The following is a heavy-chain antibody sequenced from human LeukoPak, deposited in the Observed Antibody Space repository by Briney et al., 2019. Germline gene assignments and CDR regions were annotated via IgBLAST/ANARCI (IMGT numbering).Heavy chain of an antibody. J-gene: IGHJ4*02. CDR2: ISAYNGNT. D-gene: IGHD3-22*01. Sequence: ASVKVSCKASGYTFTSYGISWVRQAPGQGLEWMGWISAYNGNTNYAQKLQGRVTMTTDTSTSTAYMELRSLRSDDTAVYYCARVYYDSSGYYYGDYFDYWGQGTLVTVSS. V-gene: IGHV1-18*01. CDR3: ARVYYDSSGYYYGDYFDY. CDR1: GYTFTSYG.